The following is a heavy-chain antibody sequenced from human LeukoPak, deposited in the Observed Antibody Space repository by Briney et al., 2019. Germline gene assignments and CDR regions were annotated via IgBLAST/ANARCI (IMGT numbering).Heavy chain of an antibody. J-gene: IGHJ4*02. D-gene: IGHD3-22*01. CDR2: LSGSGDNT. V-gene: IGHV3-23*01. CDR3: AKGSYYDSSGSFYFDY. Sequence: GGSLRLSCAASGFTFSSYAMSWVRQAPGKGLEWVSGLSGSGDNTYYADSVKGRFTISRDNSKNTLYVQVNSLGTEDTAAYYCAKGSYYDSSGSFYFDYWGQGTLVTVSS. CDR1: GFTFSSYA.